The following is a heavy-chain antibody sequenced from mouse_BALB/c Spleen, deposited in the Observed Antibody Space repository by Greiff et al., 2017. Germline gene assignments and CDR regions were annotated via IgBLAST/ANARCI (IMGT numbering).Heavy chain of an antibody. V-gene: IGHV5-17*02. CDR1: GFTFSSFG. D-gene: IGHD4-1*01. CDR2: ISSGSSTI. CDR3: ARSGLGLDY. Sequence: DVQLVESGGGLVQPGGSRKLSCAASGFTFSSFGMHWVRQAPEKGLEWVAYISSGSSTIYYADTVKGRFTISRDNPKNTLFLQMTSLRSEDTAMYYCARSGLGLDYWGQGTTLTVSS. J-gene: IGHJ2*01.